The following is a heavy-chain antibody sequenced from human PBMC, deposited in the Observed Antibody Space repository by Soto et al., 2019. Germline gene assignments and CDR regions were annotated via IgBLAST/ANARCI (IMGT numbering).Heavy chain of an antibody. D-gene: IGHD1-26*01. V-gene: IGHV1-69*01. Sequence: QVQLVQSGAEVRKPGSSVEVSCKASGDSFSFYAINWVRQAPGQGLEWMGGIIPIFDTTNYAQKFQGRITITADESTNTSYMDLGSLRSEDTAVYYCASPRYSGRYFDYWGQGTLVTVSS. CDR3: ASPRYSGRYFDY. J-gene: IGHJ4*02. CDR1: GDSFSFYA. CDR2: IIPIFDTT.